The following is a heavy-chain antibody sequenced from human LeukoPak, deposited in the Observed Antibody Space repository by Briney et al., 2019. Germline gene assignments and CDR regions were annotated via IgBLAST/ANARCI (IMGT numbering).Heavy chain of an antibody. CDR2: IYYSGST. CDR3: ARTTEGYCRGRSCYSYYYYMDV. Sequence: PSETLSLTCTISGGSISSYYWSWIRQPPGKGLEWIGYIYYSGSTNYNPSLRSRVTLSVDTSKNQFSLKLSSVTAADTAVYYCARTTEGYCRGRSCYSYYYYMDVWGKGTTVTVSS. D-gene: IGHD2-15*01. CDR1: GGSISSYY. V-gene: IGHV4-59*01. J-gene: IGHJ6*03.